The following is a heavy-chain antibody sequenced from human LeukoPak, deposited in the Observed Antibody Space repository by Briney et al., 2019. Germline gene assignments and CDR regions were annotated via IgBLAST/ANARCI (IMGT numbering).Heavy chain of an antibody. V-gene: IGHV4-4*02. CDR1: GDSISSTIW. J-gene: IGHJ6*02. Sequence: KASGTLSLTCAVSGDSISSTIWWSWVRQPPGKGLEWIGEIYHSGSTNYNPSLKSRVTISVDKSKNQFSLKLSSVTAADTAVYYCARDQAVPAASYYYGMDVWGQGTTVTVSS. CDR2: IYHSGST. CDR3: ARDQAVPAASYYYGMDV. D-gene: IGHD2-2*01.